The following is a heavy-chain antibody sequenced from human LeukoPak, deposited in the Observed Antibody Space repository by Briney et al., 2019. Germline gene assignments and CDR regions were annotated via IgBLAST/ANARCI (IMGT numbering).Heavy chain of an antibody. V-gene: IGHV3-15*01. D-gene: IGHD6-6*01. J-gene: IGHJ3*01. Sequence: GGSLRLSCAASGFSFSNTWVSWVRQAPGKGLERVGRIKITSDGGTTDYAAPVKGRFTISRDDSKNTLYLQMNSLKTEDTAVYYCTARSSWGQGTMVTVSS. CDR3: TARSS. CDR1: GFSFSNTW. CDR2: IKITSDGGTT.